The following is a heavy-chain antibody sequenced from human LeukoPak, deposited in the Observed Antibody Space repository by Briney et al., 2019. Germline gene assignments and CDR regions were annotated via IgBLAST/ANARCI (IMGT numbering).Heavy chain of an antibody. J-gene: IGHJ4*02. Sequence: GASVKVSCKASGYTFTSYGISWVRQAPGQGLEWMGRIIPILGIANYAQKFQGRVTITADKSTSTAYMELSSLRSEDTAVYYCARDLYDFWTRTPAHGYYFDYWGQGTLVTVSS. D-gene: IGHD3-3*01. CDR1: GYTFTSYG. CDR3: ARDLYDFWTRTPAHGYYFDY. V-gene: IGHV1-69*04. CDR2: IIPILGIA.